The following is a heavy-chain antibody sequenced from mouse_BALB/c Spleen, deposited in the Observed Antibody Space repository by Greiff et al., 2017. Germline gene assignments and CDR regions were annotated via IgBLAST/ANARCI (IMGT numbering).Heavy chain of an antibody. CDR1: GFSLTSYG. CDR3: ARGAYYGNAWFAY. D-gene: IGHD2-10*01. J-gene: IGHJ3*01. CDR2: IWSGGST. Sequence: VKLMESGPGLVQPSQSLSITCTVSGFSLTSYGVHWVRQSPGKGLEWLGVIWSGGSTDYNAAFISRLSISKDNSKCQVFFKMNSLQANDTAIYYCARGAYYGNAWFAYWGQGTLVTVSA. V-gene: IGHV2-2*02.